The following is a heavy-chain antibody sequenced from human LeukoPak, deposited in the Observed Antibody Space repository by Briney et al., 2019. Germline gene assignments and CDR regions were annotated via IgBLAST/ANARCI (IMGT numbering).Heavy chain of an antibody. D-gene: IGHD5-12*01. Sequence: GGSLRLSCAASGFTFSSYWMHWVRQAPGKGLVWVSRINSDGTGTTYADSVEGRFTISRDNAKNTVYLQMHSLRAEDTAIYYCIRTLIVATSPYMDVWGKGTTVTVSS. CDR2: INSDGTGT. CDR3: IRTLIVATSPYMDV. CDR1: GFTFSSYW. V-gene: IGHV3-74*01. J-gene: IGHJ6*03.